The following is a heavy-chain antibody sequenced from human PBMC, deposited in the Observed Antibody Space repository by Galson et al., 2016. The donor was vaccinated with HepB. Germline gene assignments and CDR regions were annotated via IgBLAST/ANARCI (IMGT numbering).Heavy chain of an antibody. CDR2: IIPSPGIV. D-gene: IGHD3-3*01. J-gene: IGHJ6*02. Sequence: SVKVSCKASGGTFSTYAINWVRQAPGQGLEWMGRIIPSPGIVNYEPKFQGRVAITADTSTNTAYMELRSLTSDDAAVYYCARVSRELRFLEQPMDVWGQGTMVTVSS. V-gene: IGHV1-69*04. CDR1: GGTFSTYA. CDR3: ARVSRELRFLEQPMDV.